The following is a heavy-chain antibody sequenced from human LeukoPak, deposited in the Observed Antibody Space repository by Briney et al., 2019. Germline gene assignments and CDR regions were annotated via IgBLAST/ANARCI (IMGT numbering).Heavy chain of an antibody. D-gene: IGHD3-9*01. CDR1: GFTFSSYA. V-gene: IGHV3-23*01. J-gene: IGHJ6*03. CDR3: AKGGGMYYDILTGYLNYYYIDV. CDR2: ISGSGGST. Sequence: GGSLRLSCAASGFTFSSYAMSWVRQAPGKGLEWVSGISGSGGSTYYADSVKGRFTISRDNSKNTLYLQMNSLRAEDTAVYYCAKGGGMYYDILTGYLNYYYIDVWGKGTTVTVSS.